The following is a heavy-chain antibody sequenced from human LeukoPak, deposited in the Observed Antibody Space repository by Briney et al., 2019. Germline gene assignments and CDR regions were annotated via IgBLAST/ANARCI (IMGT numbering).Heavy chain of an antibody. CDR1: GFTFSIHA. Sequence: GGSLRLSCAASGFTFSIHAMSWVRQAPGKGLEWVSAISGSGGSTYYADSVKGRFTISRDNSKNTLYLQMNSLRAEDTAVYYCVQDWAWGAFGSWGQGTLVTVSS. CDR2: ISGSGGST. D-gene: IGHD7-27*01. J-gene: IGHJ4*02. CDR3: VQDWAWGAFGS. V-gene: IGHV3-23*01.